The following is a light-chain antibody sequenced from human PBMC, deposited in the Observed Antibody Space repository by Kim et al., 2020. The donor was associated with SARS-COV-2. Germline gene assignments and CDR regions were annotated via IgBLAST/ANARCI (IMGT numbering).Light chain of an antibody. V-gene: IGKV1-39*01. J-gene: IGKJ2*01. CDR1: QTISIY. CDR3: QQSQNTPYT. CDR2: GAS. Sequence: SASGGDRVTITCRASQTISIYLNWHQQKPGRAPKVLIYGASSLQGGVPSRFSGSGSGTDFTLTISSLQPEDVATYYCQQSQNTPYTFGQGTKLEIK.